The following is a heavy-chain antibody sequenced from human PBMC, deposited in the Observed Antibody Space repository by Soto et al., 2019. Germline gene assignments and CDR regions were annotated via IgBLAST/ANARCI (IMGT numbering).Heavy chain of an antibody. CDR1: GFTFSSYA. CDR2: ISGSGGST. CDR3: AKWGYDFWSGYSRDDAFDI. D-gene: IGHD3-3*01. J-gene: IGHJ3*02. V-gene: IGHV3-23*01. Sequence: EVQLLESGGGLVQPGGSLRLSCAASGFTFSSYAMSWVRQAPGKGLEWVSAISGSGGSTYYADSGKGRFTISRDNSKNTQYLQSNIKRPEDKAVYYCAKWGYDFWSGYSRDDAFDIWGQGTMVTVSS.